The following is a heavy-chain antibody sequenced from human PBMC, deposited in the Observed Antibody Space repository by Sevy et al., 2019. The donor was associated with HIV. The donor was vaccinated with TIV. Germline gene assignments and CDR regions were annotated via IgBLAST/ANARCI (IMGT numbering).Heavy chain of an antibody. V-gene: IGHV3-21*01. CDR3: ARTNDYGVLGAFDI. CDR2: ISTSSSYI. Sequence: GGSLRLSCAASGFTFRSYSMNWVRQAPGKGLEWVSSISTSSSYIYYADSLKGRFTISRDNDKNSLYLQMNSLRVEDTAVYYCARTNDYGVLGAFDIWGHGTMVTVSS. CDR1: GFTFRSYS. D-gene: IGHD4-17*01. J-gene: IGHJ3*02.